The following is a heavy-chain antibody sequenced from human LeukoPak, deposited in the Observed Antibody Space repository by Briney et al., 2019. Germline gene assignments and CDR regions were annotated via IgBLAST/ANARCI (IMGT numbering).Heavy chain of an antibody. J-gene: IGHJ5*02. CDR3: ARATVTRWFDP. D-gene: IGHD4-17*01. CDR1: GGSISSGGYY. Sequence: TLSLTCTVSGGSISSGGYYWSWIRQHPGQGLEWIGHIFYSGSTYYNPSLKSRVSISVDTSKNQLSLKLSSVSAADTAVYYCARATVTRWFDPWGQGTLVTVSS. CDR2: IFYSGST. V-gene: IGHV4-31*03.